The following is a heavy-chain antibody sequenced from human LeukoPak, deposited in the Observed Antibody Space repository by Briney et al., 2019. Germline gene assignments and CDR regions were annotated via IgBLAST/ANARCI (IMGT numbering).Heavy chain of an antibody. D-gene: IGHD4-11*01. V-gene: IGHV7-4-1*02. J-gene: IGHJ6*03. CDR3: ARGGLPRNYYMDV. CDR2: INTNTGNP. Sequence: ASVKVSCKASGYSFNSQGMNWVRQAPGQGLEWMGWINTNTGNPTYAQGFTGRFVFSLDTSVSTAYLQISSLKAEDTAVYYCARGGLPRNYYMDVWGKGTTVTVSS. CDR1: GYSFNSQG.